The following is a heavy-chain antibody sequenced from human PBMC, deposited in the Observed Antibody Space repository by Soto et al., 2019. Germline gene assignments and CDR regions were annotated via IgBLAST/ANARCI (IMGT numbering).Heavy chain of an antibody. J-gene: IGHJ4*02. Sequence: PGESLRLSCAASGLTFSSYEMNWVRQAPGKGLEWVSYISSSGSTIYYADSVKGRFTISRDNAKNSLYLQMNSLRAEDTAVYYCARDSRFLEWLLRLDYWGQGTLVTVSS. CDR1: GLTFSSYE. D-gene: IGHD3-3*01. V-gene: IGHV3-48*03. CDR2: ISSSGSTI. CDR3: ARDSRFLEWLLRLDY.